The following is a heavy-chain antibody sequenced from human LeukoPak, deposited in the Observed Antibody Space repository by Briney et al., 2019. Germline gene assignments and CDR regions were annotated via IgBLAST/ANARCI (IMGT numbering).Heavy chain of an antibody. V-gene: IGHV1-2*02. CDR2: INPNSGGT. CDR1: KYTFTGYY. D-gene: IGHD3-10*01. J-gene: IGHJ3*02. Sequence: GASVKVSCKASKYTFTGYYMHWVRQAPGQGLEWMGWINPNSGGTNYAQKFQGRVTMTRDTSISTAYMDLSRLRSDDTAVYYCGRRKGSGRTDVLDIWGQGTMVTISS. CDR3: GRRKGSGRTDVLDI.